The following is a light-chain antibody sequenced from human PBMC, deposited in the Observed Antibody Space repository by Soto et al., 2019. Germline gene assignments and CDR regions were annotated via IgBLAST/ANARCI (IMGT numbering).Light chain of an antibody. CDR3: LLDYSYFWA. V-gene: IGKV1-6*01. CDR1: QGIRSA. CDR2: AAS. J-gene: IGKJ5*01. Sequence: AIQLTQSPSSLSASVGDSLTITCLSSQGIRSALGWYQQKPGKVPKLLIYAASTLQSGVPSRFSGSGSGTDFTLTISSLQPEDFATYYCLLDYSYFWAFGQGTRLEIK.